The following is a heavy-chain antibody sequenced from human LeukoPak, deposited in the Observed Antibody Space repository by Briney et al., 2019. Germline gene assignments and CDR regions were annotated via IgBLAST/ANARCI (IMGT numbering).Heavy chain of an antibody. CDR2: IWYDGSNK. Sequence: GRSLRLSCAASGSTFSSYGMHWVRQAPGKGLEWVAVIWYDGSNKYYADSVKGRFTISRDNSKNTLYLQMNSLRAEDTAVYYCAREKGYSYGETFDYWGQGTLVTVSS. CDR3: AREKGYSYGETFDY. J-gene: IGHJ4*02. V-gene: IGHV3-33*01. D-gene: IGHD5-18*01. CDR1: GSTFSSYG.